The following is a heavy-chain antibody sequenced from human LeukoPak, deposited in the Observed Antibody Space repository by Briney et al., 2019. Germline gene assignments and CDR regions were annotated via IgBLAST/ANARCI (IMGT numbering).Heavy chain of an antibody. V-gene: IGHV4-61*02. CDR2: IYISGST. CDR1: GGSISSAAYY. D-gene: IGHD3-10*01. CDR3: ARAYYYGSGFGD. Sequence: SQTLSLTCTVSGGSISSAAYYWSWIRQPAGKGLEWIARIYISGSTNYNPSLKSRVTISVDTSKNQFSLKLSSVTAADTAVYYCARAYYYGSGFGDWGKGTTVTISS. J-gene: IGHJ6*04.